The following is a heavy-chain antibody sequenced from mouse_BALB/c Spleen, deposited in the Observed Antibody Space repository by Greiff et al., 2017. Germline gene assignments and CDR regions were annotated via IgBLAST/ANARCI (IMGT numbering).Heavy chain of an antibody. CDR2: IDPANGNT. CDR3: AKGYAMDY. Sequence: EVQLQQSGAELVKPGASVKLSCTASGFYIKDTYMHWVKQRPEQGLEWIGRIDPANGNTKYDPKFQGKATITADTSSNTAYLQLSSLTSEDTAVYYCAKGYAMDYWGQGTSVTVSS. V-gene: IGHV14-3*02. J-gene: IGHJ4*01. CDR1: GFYIKDTY.